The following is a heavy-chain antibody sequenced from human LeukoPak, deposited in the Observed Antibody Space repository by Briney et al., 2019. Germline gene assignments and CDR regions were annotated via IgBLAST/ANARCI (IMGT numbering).Heavy chain of an antibody. CDR1: GYTFTTYY. V-gene: IGHV1-2*06. CDR3: ARGDSSSSPLSY. Sequence: ASVKVSCKPSGYTFTTYYMHWVRQAPGQGLEWIGRINPNSGGTNYARKFQGRVTMTRDTSISTGYMEVSRLRSDDTAVYYCARGDSSSSPLSYWGQGTLVSVSS. CDR2: INPNSGGT. D-gene: IGHD6-6*01. J-gene: IGHJ4*02.